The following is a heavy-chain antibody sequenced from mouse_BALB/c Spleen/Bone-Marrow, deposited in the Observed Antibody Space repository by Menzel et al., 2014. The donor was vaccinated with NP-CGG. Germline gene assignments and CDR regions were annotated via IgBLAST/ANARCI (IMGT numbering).Heavy chain of an antibody. D-gene: IGHD1-3*01. CDR3: ARLTPDYAMDY. CDR2: ISSGGSYT. CDR1: GFTFSNYG. V-gene: IGHV5-6*01. J-gene: IGHJ4*01. Sequence: EVMLVESGGDLVKPGGSLKLSCAASGFTFSNYGMSWVRQTPDKRLEWVATISSGGSYTYFPDSVKGRFTISRDNAKNTLYLQMNSLESEDAAMYYCARLTPDYAMDYWGQGTSVTVSS.